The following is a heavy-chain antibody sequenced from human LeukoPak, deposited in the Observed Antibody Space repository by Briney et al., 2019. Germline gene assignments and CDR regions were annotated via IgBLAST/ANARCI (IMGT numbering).Heavy chain of an antibody. Sequence: PGGSLRLSCAASGFTFSSYWMSWVRQAPGKGLEWVANIKQDGSEKYYVDSVKGRFTISRDNAKNSLYLQMNSLRAEDTAVYYCARGVGAIPDAIDYWGQGTLVTVSS. CDR2: IKQDGSEK. J-gene: IGHJ4*02. CDR3: ARGVGAIPDAIDY. V-gene: IGHV3-7*01. CDR1: GFTFSSYW.